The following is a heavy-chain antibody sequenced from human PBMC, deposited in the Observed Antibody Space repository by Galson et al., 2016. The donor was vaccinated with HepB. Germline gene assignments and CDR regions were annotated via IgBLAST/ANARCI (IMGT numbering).Heavy chain of an antibody. CDR3: ARQIYSSGSRDWFDP. CDR2: ISSGGNAI. Sequence: SLRLSCAVSGSIFSDDYMSWLRQAPGKGLEWVAHISSGGNAIYYADSVKGRFTISRDHVKNSLFLQMKRLRADDTAIYFCARQIYSSGSRDWFDPWGQGTRVTVSS. J-gene: IGHJ5*02. D-gene: IGHD2-21*01. V-gene: IGHV3-11*01. CDR1: GSIFSDDY.